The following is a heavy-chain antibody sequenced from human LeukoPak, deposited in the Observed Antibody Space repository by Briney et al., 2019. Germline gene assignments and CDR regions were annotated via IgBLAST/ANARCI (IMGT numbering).Heavy chain of an antibody. D-gene: IGHD3-22*01. Sequence: SRTLSLTCAISGDSVSRNSAAWNWRTHSPSRALEGLGRTYYRSKWYNDYAVSVKSRITNKPDTSKNQFSLQLNSVTPEDTAVYYCARDEDDSSGYYYLRHAFDIWGQGTMVTVSS. CDR2: TYYRSKWYN. J-gene: IGHJ3*02. V-gene: IGHV6-1*01. CDR1: GDSVSRNSAA. CDR3: ARDEDDSSGYYYLRHAFDI.